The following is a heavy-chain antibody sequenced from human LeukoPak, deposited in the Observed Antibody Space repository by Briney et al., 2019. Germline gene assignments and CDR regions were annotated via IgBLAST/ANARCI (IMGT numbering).Heavy chain of an antibody. D-gene: IGHD5-18*01. V-gene: IGHV4-38-2*01. CDR3: ARRGRGYSYGYRIFDY. J-gene: IGHJ4*02. CDR1: GYSISSGYY. CDR2: IYHSGST. Sequence: SETLSLTCAVSGYSISSGYYWGWIRPPPGKGLEWIGSIYHSGSTYYNPSLKSRVTISVDTPKNQFSLKLSSVTAADTAVYYCARRGRGYSYGYRIFDYWGQGTLVTVSS.